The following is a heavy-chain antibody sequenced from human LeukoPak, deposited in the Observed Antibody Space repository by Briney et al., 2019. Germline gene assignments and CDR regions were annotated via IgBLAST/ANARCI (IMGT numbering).Heavy chain of an antibody. J-gene: IGHJ6*02. Sequence: ASVKVSCKVSGYTLTELSMHWVRQAPGKGLEWMGGFYPEDGETIYAQKFQGRVTITRDTSASTTYMELSSLRSEDTAVYYCARDLRGTRTYYYYYGMDVWGQGTTVTVSS. CDR3: ARDLRGTRTYYYYYGMDV. CDR1: GYTLTELS. V-gene: IGHV1-24*01. CDR2: FYPEDGET. D-gene: IGHD2-2*01.